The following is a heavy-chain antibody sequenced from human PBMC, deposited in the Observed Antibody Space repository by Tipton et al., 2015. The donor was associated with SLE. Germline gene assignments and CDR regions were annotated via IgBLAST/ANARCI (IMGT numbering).Heavy chain of an antibody. V-gene: IGHV3-74*02. CDR2: SNSDGSIT. CDR3: ARGWAAAGEIFDY. D-gene: IGHD6-13*01. J-gene: IGHJ4*02. CDR1: GFTFNNYW. Sequence: QLVQSGGGVVQPGGPLRLSCAASGFTFNNYWMHWVRQGPGKGLGWVSRSNSDGSITSYADSVRGRFTISSDNAKSTLYLQMNSLRAEDTAVYYCARGWAAAGEIFDYWGQGTLVTVSS.